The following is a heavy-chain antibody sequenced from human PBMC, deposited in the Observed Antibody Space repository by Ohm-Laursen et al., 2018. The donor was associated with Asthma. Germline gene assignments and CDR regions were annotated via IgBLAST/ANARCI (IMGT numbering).Heavy chain of an antibody. J-gene: IGHJ4*02. CDR2: IWYDGSNK. D-gene: IGHD5-12*01. CDR3: ARVGYSGTPGDY. Sequence: RLSCAASGFTFSSYGMHWVRQAPGKGLEWVAVIWYDGSNKYYADSVKGRFTISRDNAKNSLYLQMNSLRAEDTAVYYCARVGYSGTPGDYWGQGTLVSVSS. V-gene: IGHV3-33*01. CDR1: GFTFSSYG.